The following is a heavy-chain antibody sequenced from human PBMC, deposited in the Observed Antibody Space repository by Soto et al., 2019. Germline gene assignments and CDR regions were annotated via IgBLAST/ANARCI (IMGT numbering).Heavy chain of an antibody. Sequence: SETLSLTCSVSHDSISNYYWSWIRQAPGKGLEWIGYITYSGTTNYNPSLKSRLTMSLDTPKNQLSLKLTSVTAADTAVYYCARDLWGYCGTDCYPLDVWGQGTTVTVSS. V-gene: IGHV4-59*01. J-gene: IGHJ6*02. D-gene: IGHD2-21*02. CDR3: ARDLWGYCGTDCYPLDV. CDR2: ITYSGTT. CDR1: HDSISNYY.